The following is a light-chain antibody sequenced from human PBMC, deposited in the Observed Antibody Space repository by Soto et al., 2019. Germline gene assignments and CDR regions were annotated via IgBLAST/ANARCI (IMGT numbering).Light chain of an antibody. CDR3: QQYNSYPYA. V-gene: IGKV1-5*01. CDR2: DAS. Sequence: DIQMTQSPFTLSASVGDRVTITCRASQTISSWLAWYQQKPGKAPELLIYDASTLNSGVPSRFSGSESGTEFTLTINSLQPDDFATYYCQQYNSYPYAFGQGTKLEIK. CDR1: QTISSW. J-gene: IGKJ2*01.